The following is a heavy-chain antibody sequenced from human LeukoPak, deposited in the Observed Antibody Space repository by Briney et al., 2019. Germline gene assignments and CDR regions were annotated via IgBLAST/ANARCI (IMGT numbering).Heavy chain of an antibody. V-gene: IGHV3-30-3*01. J-gene: IGHJ4*02. CDR1: GFIFNNYA. CDR3: ARAGYYYDSSGYYQSDY. D-gene: IGHD3-22*01. CDR2: ISYDGTNK. Sequence: GGSLRLSCAASGFIFNNYAMHWVRRAPGKGLEWVALISYDGTNKYYADSVKGRFTISRDNSKNTLYLQMNSLRAEDTAVYYCARAGYYYDSSGYYQSDYWGQGTLVIVSS.